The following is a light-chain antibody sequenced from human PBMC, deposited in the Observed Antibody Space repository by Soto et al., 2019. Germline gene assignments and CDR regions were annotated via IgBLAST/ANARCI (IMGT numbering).Light chain of an antibody. CDR1: QSISNW. CDR3: QHHLSYPYT. J-gene: IGKJ2*01. V-gene: IGKV1-5*03. CDR2: KAS. Sequence: DIQMTQSPSTLSASVGDRVTITCRASQSISNWLAWYQQKPGKAPNLVIYKASTSVSGVPSRFSGSGSGTVFTPISNRLQHDDFATYYCQHHLSYPYTFGQGTQLQIK.